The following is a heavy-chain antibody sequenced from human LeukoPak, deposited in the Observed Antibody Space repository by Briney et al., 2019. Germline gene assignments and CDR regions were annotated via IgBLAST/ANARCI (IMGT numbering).Heavy chain of an antibody. Sequence: GASVKVSCKAFGYTFTGYYIHWVRQAPGQGLEWMGWMNPNSGNTGYAQKFQGRVTMTRNTSISTAYMELSSLRSEDTAVYYCARAGYSYGYVFDYWGQGTLVTVSS. D-gene: IGHD5-18*01. CDR1: GYTFTGYY. CDR3: ARAGYSYGYVFDY. CDR2: MNPNSGNT. J-gene: IGHJ4*02. V-gene: IGHV1-8*02.